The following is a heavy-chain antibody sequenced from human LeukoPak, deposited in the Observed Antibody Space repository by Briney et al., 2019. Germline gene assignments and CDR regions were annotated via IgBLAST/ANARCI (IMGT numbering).Heavy chain of an antibody. Sequence: PSETLSLTCTVSGGSISSSSYYWGWIRQPPGKGLEWIGSIYYTGSTYYNPSLKSRVTISVDTSKIQFSLQLSSVTVADTAVYYCARDSCSSTSCRKKFDSWGQGTLVTVSS. CDR1: GGSISSSSYY. CDR3: ARDSCSSTSCRKKFDS. CDR2: IYYTGST. V-gene: IGHV4-39*07. D-gene: IGHD2-2*01. J-gene: IGHJ4*02.